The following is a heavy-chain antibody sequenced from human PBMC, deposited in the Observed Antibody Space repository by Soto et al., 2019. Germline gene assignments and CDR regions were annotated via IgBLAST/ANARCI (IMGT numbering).Heavy chain of an antibody. CDR3: AHIAGWPKGGFDF. V-gene: IGHV2-5*01. CDR1: GFSLSTSGVS. J-gene: IGHJ4*02. Sequence: QITLKESGPTLVKPTQTLTLTCTFSGFSLSTSGVSVGWIRQPPGKALEWLALIYKNDDKRYSPSLKNRLTIAEDTSKIQLVLTITSIDPLDTATYYGAHIAGWPKGGFDFWGQGTLVTVSS. D-gene: IGHD2-15*01. CDR2: IYKNDDK.